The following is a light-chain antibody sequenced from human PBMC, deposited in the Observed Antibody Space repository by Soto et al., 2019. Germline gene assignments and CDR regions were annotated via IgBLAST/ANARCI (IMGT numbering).Light chain of an antibody. V-gene: IGLV1-40*01. CDR2: GNN. J-gene: IGLJ1*01. Sequence: QSVLTQTPSVSGAPGQRVTIACSGSTSNIGSNYDVHWYQQLPGRAPKVLIYGNNNRPSGVPNRFSASKSGTSASLAIAELQAEDEADYYCQSYDSRLSSYVFGTGTKVTVL. CDR1: TSNIGSNYD. CDR3: QSYDSRLSSYV.